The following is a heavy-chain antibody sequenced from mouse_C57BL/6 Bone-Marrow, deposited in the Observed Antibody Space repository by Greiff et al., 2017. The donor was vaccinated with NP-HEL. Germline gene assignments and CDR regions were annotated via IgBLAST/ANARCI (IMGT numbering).Heavy chain of an antibody. CDR3: ARGRYPWFAY. CDR2: INPYNGGT. V-gene: IGHV1-19*01. D-gene: IGHD2-14*01. J-gene: IGHJ3*01. Sequence: EVKLMESGPVLVKPGASVKMSCKASGYTFTDYYMNWVKQSPGKSLEWIGVINPYNGGTSYNQKFKGKATLTVDKSSSTAYMELNSLTSEDSAVYYCARGRYPWFAYWGQGTLVTVSA. CDR1: GYTFTDYY.